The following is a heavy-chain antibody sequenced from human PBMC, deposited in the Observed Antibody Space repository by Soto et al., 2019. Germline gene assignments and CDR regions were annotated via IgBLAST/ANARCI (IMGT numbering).Heavy chain of an antibody. J-gene: IGHJ5*02. CDR3: ARLATMVRGVNWFDP. Sequence: ASETLSLTCTVSGGSISSSSYYWGWIRQPPGKGLEWIGSIYYSGSTYYNPSLKSRVTISVDTSKNQFSLKLSSVTAADTAVYYCARLATMVRGVNWFDPWGQGTLVTVSS. V-gene: IGHV4-39*07. CDR1: GGSISSSSYY. CDR2: IYYSGST. D-gene: IGHD3-10*01.